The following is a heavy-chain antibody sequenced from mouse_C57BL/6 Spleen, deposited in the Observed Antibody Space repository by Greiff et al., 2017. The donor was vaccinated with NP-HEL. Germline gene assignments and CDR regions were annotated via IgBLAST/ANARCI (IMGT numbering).Heavy chain of an antibody. Sequence: VQLQQSGAELVRPGTSVKVSCKASGYAFTNYLIEWVKQRPGQGLEWIGVINPGRGGTNYNEKFKGKATMTADKSSSTAYMQLSSLTSEDSAVYFCARAGRQLRLPYFDYWGQGTTLTVSS. CDR1: GYAFTNYL. J-gene: IGHJ2*01. CDR3: ARAGRQLRLPYFDY. CDR2: INPGRGGT. V-gene: IGHV1-54*01. D-gene: IGHD3-2*02.